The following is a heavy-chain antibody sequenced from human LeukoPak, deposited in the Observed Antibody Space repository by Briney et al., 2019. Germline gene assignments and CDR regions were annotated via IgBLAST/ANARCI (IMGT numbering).Heavy chain of an antibody. CDR2: ITTYNGNT. Sequence: ASVKVSCKASGYTLTSYHISWVRQAPGQGLEWMGWITTYNGNTKYAQKLQGRVTMTTDTSTSTVYMDLRGLRSDDTAVYYCARGYDYGDYVGYFDYWGQGTLVTVSS. CDR3: ARGYDYGDYVGYFDY. CDR1: GYTLTSYH. J-gene: IGHJ4*02. D-gene: IGHD4-17*01. V-gene: IGHV1-18*01.